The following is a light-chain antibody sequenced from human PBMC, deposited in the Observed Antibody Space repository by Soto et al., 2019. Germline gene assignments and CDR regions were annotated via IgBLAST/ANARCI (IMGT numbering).Light chain of an antibody. CDR3: QQYGSSPKT. J-gene: IGKJ1*01. CDR2: GAS. V-gene: IGKV3-20*01. CDR1: QSVSSN. Sequence: EIVMTQSPATLSVSPGERATLSCRASQSVSSNLAWYQQKPGQAPRLLIYGASRRATGIPDRFSGSGSGTDFTLTISRLEPEDFAVYYCQQYGSSPKTFGQGTKV.